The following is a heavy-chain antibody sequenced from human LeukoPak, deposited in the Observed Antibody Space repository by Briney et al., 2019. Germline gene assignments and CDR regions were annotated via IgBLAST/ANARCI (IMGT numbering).Heavy chain of an antibody. CDR1: GYTFTSYA. V-gene: IGHV1-3*01. D-gene: IGHD4-23*01. Sequence: ASVKVSCKASGYTFTSYAMHWVRQAPGQRLEWMGWINAGNGNTKYSQKFQGRVTITRGTSASTAYMELSSLRSEDTAVYYCARAPGGNAGNFQHWGQGTLVTVSS. CDR2: INAGNGNT. J-gene: IGHJ1*01. CDR3: ARAPGGNAGNFQH.